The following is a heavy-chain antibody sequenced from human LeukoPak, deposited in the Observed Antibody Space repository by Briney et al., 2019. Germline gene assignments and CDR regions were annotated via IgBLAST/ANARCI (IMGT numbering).Heavy chain of an antibody. V-gene: IGHV4-59*01. J-gene: IGHJ3*02. CDR1: GDSISSYY. CDR2: IYYSGGT. D-gene: IGHD3-22*01. Sequence: SETLSLTCTVSGDSISSYYWSWIRQPPGKGLKWIGYIYYSGGTDYNPSLKSRATISVDTSKNQFSLKLSSVTAADTAVYYCARAGSGYSFDIWGQGTMVTVSS. CDR3: ARAGSGYSFDI.